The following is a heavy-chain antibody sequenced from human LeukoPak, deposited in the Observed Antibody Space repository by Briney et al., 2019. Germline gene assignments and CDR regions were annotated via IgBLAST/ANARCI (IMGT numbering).Heavy chain of an antibody. CDR1: GFTFSGSS. V-gene: IGHV3-48*04. J-gene: IGHJ4*02. CDR2: ISTTSRTI. Sequence: PGGSLRLSCAASGFTFSGSSMNWVRQAPGKGLEWLSYISTTSRTIYYADSVKGRFTISRDNAKNSLYLQMNSLRAEDTAVYYCARNYDHFDYWGQGTLVTVSS. CDR3: ARNYDHFDY. D-gene: IGHD3-22*01.